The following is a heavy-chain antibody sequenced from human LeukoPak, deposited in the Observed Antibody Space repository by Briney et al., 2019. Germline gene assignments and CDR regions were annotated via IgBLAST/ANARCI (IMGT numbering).Heavy chain of an antibody. D-gene: IGHD1-7*01. CDR2: ISFDGTDK. CDR1: GFTFSAYA. Sequence: GSLRLSCAASGFTFSAYAMHWVRQAPGKGLEWVAVISFDGTDKYYADSVKGRFTISRDNSKNTLYLQMNSLRAEDTAVYYCARANSLKLPAAYWGQGTLVTFSS. V-gene: IGHV3-30*04. CDR3: ARANSLKLPAAY. J-gene: IGHJ4*02.